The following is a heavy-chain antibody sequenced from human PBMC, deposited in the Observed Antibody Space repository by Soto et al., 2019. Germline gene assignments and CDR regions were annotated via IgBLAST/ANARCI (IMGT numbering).Heavy chain of an antibody. J-gene: IGHJ5*02. Sequence: PSETLSLTCNVSGGSISSGGYYWSWIRQHPGKGLEWIGYIYYSGSTYYNPSLKSRVTISVDTSKNQFSLKLSSVTAADTAVYYCASYGDYEEANWFDPWGQGTLVTVSS. D-gene: IGHD4-17*01. CDR2: IYYSGST. CDR3: ASYGDYEEANWFDP. CDR1: GGSISSGGYY. V-gene: IGHV4-31*03.